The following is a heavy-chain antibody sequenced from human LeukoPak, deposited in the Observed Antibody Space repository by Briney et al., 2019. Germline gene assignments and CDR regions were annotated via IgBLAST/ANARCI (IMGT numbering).Heavy chain of an antibody. CDR1: GFTFSSHS. CDR3: AKGGHFSFFDF. J-gene: IGHJ4*02. V-gene: IGHV3-48*01. D-gene: IGHD2-2*01. CDR2: ISSSSSTI. Sequence: GGSLRLSCAASGFTFSSHSMNWVRQAPGKGLEWVSYISSSSSTIYYADSVKGRFTISRDNSKNTQSLQMSSLRAEDTAVYYCAKGGHFSFFDFWGQGAPVTVSS.